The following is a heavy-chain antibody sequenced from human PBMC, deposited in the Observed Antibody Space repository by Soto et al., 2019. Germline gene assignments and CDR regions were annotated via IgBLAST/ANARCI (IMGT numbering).Heavy chain of an antibody. Sequence: QVQLVQSGAEVKKPGSSVKVSCKVSGGTFSSYAISWVRQAPGQGLEWMGGIIPIFGTANYAQKFQGRVMITADKSTSTAYIELSSLRSEDTAVYYCARDREWLRSAYYYYGMDVWGQGTTVTVSS. D-gene: IGHD6-19*01. CDR2: IIPIFGTA. V-gene: IGHV1-69*06. CDR1: GGTFSSYA. CDR3: ARDREWLRSAYYYYGMDV. J-gene: IGHJ6*02.